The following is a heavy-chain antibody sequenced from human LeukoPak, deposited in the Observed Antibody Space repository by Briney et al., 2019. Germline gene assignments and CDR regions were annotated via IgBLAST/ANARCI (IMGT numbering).Heavy chain of an antibody. D-gene: IGHD3-3*01. CDR3: ARRVDEIFWSGYYTRYGWFDP. J-gene: IGHJ5*02. Sequence: SQTLSLTCAVSGYSISSGYYWGWIRQPPGKGLEWIGSIYHSGSTYYNPSLKSRVTISVDTSKNQFSLKLSSVTAADTAVYYCARRVDEIFWSGYYTRYGWFDPWGQGTLVTVSS. V-gene: IGHV4-38-2*01. CDR1: GYSISSGYY. CDR2: IYHSGST.